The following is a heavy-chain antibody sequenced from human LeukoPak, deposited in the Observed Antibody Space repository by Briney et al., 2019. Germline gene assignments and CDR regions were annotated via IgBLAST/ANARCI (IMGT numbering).Heavy chain of an antibody. Sequence: GGSLRLPCAASGFTFSSYGMHWVRQAPGKGLEWVAFIRYDGSNKYYADSVKGRFTISRDNSKNTLYLRMNSLRAEDTAVYYCAKAIVVPAAIVYYYYYMDVWGKGTTVTVSS. CDR1: GFTFSSYG. J-gene: IGHJ6*03. CDR3: AKAIVVPAAIVYYYYYMDV. CDR2: IRYDGSNK. D-gene: IGHD2-2*01. V-gene: IGHV3-30*02.